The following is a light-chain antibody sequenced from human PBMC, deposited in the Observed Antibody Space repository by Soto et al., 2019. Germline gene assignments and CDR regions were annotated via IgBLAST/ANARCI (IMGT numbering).Light chain of an antibody. CDR1: SSNIGGGYD. J-gene: IGLJ3*02. V-gene: IGLV1-40*01. CDR3: QSYDTTLRTWKV. Sequence: QSVLTQPPSVSGAPGQRVTISCTGISSNIGGGYDVHWYQQLPGTAPRLLVYGNIFRPSGVPDRFSGSKSGTSASLAITGSQAEDEADYYCQSYDTTLRTWKVFGGGTKVTVL. CDR2: GNI.